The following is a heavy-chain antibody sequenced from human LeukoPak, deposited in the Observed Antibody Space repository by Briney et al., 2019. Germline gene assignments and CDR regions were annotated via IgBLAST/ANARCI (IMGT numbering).Heavy chain of an antibody. CDR1: GGSFSGYY. J-gene: IGHJ3*02. CDR3: ARGKPTPADDAFDI. Sequence: SETLSLTCAVYGGSFSGYYWSWIRPPPGKGLEWIGEINHSGSTNYNPSLKSRVTISVDTSKNQFSLKLSSVTAADTAVYYCARGKPTPADDAFDIWGQGTMVTVSS. V-gene: IGHV4-34*01. CDR2: INHSGST.